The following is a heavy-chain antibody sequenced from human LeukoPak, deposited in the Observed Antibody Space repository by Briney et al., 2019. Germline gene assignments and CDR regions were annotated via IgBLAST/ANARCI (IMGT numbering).Heavy chain of an antibody. CDR2: IKYSSSPI. V-gene: IGHV3-48*02. J-gene: IGHJ5*02. D-gene: IGHD1-1*01. CDR3: ASAGSTTLSRWFDH. Sequence: PGGSLRLSCAASGFPFSTYSMTWVRQAPGKGREWLSSIKYSSSPIFYAESVKGRFTISRDNAKNSLLLQMNSLRDEDTAVYYCASAGSTTLSRWFDHWGQGSLVTVSS. CDR1: GFPFSTYS.